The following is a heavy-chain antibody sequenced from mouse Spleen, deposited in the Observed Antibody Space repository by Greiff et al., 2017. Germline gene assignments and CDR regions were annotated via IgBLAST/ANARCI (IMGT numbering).Heavy chain of an antibody. V-gene: IGHV1-52*01. CDR2: IDPSDSET. J-gene: IGHJ2*01. CDR1: GYTFTSYW. CDR3: ARIYYYGSSYDY. D-gene: IGHD1-1*01. Sequence: QVHVKQPGAELVRPGSSVKLSCKASGYTFTSYWMHWVKQRPIQGLEWIGNIDPSDSETHYNQKFKDKATLTVDKSSSTAYMQLSSLTSEDSAVYYCARIYYYGSSYDYWGQGTTLTVSS.